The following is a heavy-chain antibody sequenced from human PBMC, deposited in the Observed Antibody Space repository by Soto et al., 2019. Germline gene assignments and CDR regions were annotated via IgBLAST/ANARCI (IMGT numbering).Heavy chain of an antibody. CDR3: ARGPSGDKVDS. CDR1: GGSISTVDYW. J-gene: IGHJ4*02. Sequence: QVQLQESGPGLVKPSQTLSLTCTVSGGSISTVDYWWSWIRQSPDMGLEWIGHIYDGGRTYNNPSLDSRVTMSVDTSKGQLSLTLSSVSAADTAGYYCARGPSGDKVDSWGQGTLVTVSS. D-gene: IGHD7-27*01. CDR2: IYDGGRT. V-gene: IGHV4-30-4*01.